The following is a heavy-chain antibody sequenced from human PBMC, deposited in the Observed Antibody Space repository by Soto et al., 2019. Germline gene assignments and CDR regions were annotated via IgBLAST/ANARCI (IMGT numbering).Heavy chain of an antibody. CDR2: ISGSGGST. CDR3: AKVDGDYDLWSGYFDYYGMDV. J-gene: IGHJ6*02. Sequence: GGSLRLSCAASGFTFSSYAMSWVRQVPGKGLEWVSAISGSGGSTYYADSVKGRFTIPRDNSKNTLYLQMNSLRAEDTAVYYCAKVDGDYDLWSGYFDYYGMDVWGQGTTVTVSS. D-gene: IGHD3-3*01. CDR1: GFTFSSYA. V-gene: IGHV3-23*01.